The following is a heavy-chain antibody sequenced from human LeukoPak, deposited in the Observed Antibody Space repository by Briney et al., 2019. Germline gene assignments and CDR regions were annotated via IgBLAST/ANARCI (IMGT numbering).Heavy chain of an antibody. J-gene: IGHJ4*02. CDR1: GGSISSGGYY. CDR2: IYHSGST. Sequence: SETLSLTCTVSGGSISSGGYYWSWIRQPPGKGLEWIGYIYHSGSTYYNPSLKSRVTISVDTSKNQFSLKLSSVTAADTAVYYCARDQDYYGSGSYGPDYWGQGTLVTVSS. CDR3: ARDQDYYGSGSYGPDY. V-gene: IGHV4-30-2*01. D-gene: IGHD3-10*01.